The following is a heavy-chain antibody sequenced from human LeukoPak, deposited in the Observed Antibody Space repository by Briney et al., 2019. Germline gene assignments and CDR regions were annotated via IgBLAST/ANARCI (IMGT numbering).Heavy chain of an antibody. CDR3: AKVGGYSYATFDY. D-gene: IGHD5-18*01. J-gene: IGHJ4*02. CDR1: GFTFSSYA. CDR2: LSGSGGST. V-gene: IGHV3-23*01. Sequence: GGSLRLSCAASGFTFSSYAMSWVPQAPGKGLEWVSTLSGSGGSTYYADSVKGRFTISRDNSKNTLYLQMNSLRAEDTAVYYCAKVGGYSYATFDYWGQGTLVTVSS.